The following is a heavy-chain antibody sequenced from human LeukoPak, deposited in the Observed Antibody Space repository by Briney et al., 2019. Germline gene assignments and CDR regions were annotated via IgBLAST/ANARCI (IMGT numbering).Heavy chain of an antibody. CDR2: IYPGDSDT. CDR3: ARLVSRGGSTDAFDI. CDR1: GYSFTSYW. J-gene: IGHJ3*02. V-gene: IGHV5-51*01. D-gene: IGHD5/OR15-5a*01. Sequence: GQSLKISCTGSGYSFTSYWTGWVRQMPGKGLEWMGIIYPGDSDTRYSPSFQGQVTISADKSISTANLQWSSLKASDTAMYYCARLVSRGGSTDAFDIWGQGTMVTVSS.